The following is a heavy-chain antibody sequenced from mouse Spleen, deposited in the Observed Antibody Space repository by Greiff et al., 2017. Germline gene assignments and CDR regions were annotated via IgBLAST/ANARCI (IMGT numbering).Heavy chain of an antibody. D-gene: IGHD1-1*01. CDR3: ARCESSYYYDGSFYFDY. V-gene: IGHV1-39*01. CDR1: GYSFTDYN. Sequence: EVQLQQSGPELVKPGASVKISCKASGYSFTDYNMNWVKQSNGKSLEWIGVINPNYGTTSYNQKFKGKATLTVDQSSSTAYMQLNSLTSEDSAVYYCARCESSYYYDGSFYFDYWGQGTTLTVSS. J-gene: IGHJ2*01. CDR2: INPNYGTT.